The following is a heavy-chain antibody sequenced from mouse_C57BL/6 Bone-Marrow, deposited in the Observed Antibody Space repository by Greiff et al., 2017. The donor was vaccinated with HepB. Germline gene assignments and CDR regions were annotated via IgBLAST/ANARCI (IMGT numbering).Heavy chain of an antibody. D-gene: IGHD2-5*01. J-gene: IGHJ4*01. Sequence: VQLQQSGPELVKPGASVKISCKASGYTFTDYYMNWVKQSHGKSLEWIGDINPNNGGTSYNQKFKGKATLTVDKSSSTAYMELRSLPSEDSAVYYCARAGYYSNYNAMDYWGQGTSVTVSS. CDR1: GYTFTDYY. CDR3: ARAGYYSNYNAMDY. CDR2: INPNNGGT. V-gene: IGHV1-26*01.